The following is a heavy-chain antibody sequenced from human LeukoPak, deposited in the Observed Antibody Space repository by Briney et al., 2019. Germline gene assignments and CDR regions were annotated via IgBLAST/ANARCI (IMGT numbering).Heavy chain of an antibody. Sequence: PGRSLRLSCAASGFTFSSYGMHWVRQAPGKGLEWVAVISYDGSNKYYADSVKGRFTISRDNSKNTLYLQMNSLRAEDTAVYYCARALYLWGQGTLVTVSS. D-gene: IGHD2-2*02. CDR3: ARALYL. J-gene: IGHJ4*02. CDR2: ISYDGSNK. V-gene: IGHV3-30*03. CDR1: GFTFSSYG.